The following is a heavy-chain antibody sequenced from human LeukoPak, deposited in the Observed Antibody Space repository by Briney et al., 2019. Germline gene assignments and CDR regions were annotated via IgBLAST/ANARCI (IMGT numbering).Heavy chain of an antibody. CDR3: ARGAGYYRLDS. Sequence: GGSLRLSCAASGFTFSSYGMHWVRQAPGKGLEWVAVIWYDGSNKYYADSVKGRFTISRDNSKNTLYLQMNSLRAEDTAVYYCARGAGYYRLDSWGQGTLVSVSS. CDR1: GFTFSSYG. CDR2: IWYDGSNK. D-gene: IGHD1-26*01. J-gene: IGHJ4*02. V-gene: IGHV3-33*01.